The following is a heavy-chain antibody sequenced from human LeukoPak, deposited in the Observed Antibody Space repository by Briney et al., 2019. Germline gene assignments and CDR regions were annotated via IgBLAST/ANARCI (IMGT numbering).Heavy chain of an antibody. CDR2: INSDGIST. Sequence: HPGGSLRLFCAASAFTFSSYWMHWVLQAPGKGLVWVSRINSDGISTSYADSVKGRFTISRDNAKNTLYLQMNSLRAEDTAVYYCAKGGATVIDYWGQGTLVTVSS. V-gene: IGHV3-74*01. D-gene: IGHD4-17*01. CDR1: AFTFSSYW. J-gene: IGHJ4*02. CDR3: AKGGATVIDY.